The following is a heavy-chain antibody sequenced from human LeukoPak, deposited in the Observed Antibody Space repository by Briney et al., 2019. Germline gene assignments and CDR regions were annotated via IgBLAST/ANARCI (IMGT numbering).Heavy chain of an antibody. CDR2: INHSGST. CDR3: ARDGGSWTFDY. V-gene: IGHV4-34*01. CDR1: GGSFSGYY. D-gene: IGHD6-13*01. Sequence: PSETLSLTCAVYGGSFSGYYWSWIRQPPGKGLEWIGEINHSGSTNYNPSLKSRVTISVDTSKNQFSLKLSSVTAADTAVYYCARDGGSWTFDYWGQGTLVTVSS. J-gene: IGHJ4*02.